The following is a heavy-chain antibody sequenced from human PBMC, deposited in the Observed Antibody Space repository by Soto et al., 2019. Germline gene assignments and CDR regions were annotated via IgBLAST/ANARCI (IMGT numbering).Heavy chain of an antibody. CDR3: ARASGWHASLDY. J-gene: IGHJ4*02. V-gene: IGHV3-30-3*01. CDR1: GFTFSSYA. CDR2: ISYDGSNK. D-gene: IGHD6-19*01. Sequence: QVQLVESGGGVVQPGRSLRLSCAASGFTFSSYAMHWVRQAPGKGLEWVAVISYDGSNKYYADSVKGRFIISRDNSKNTLYLQMNSLRAEDTAVYYCARASGWHASLDYWGQGTLVTVSS.